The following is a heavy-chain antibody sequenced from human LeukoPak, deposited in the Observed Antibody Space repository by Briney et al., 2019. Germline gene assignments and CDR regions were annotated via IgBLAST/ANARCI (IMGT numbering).Heavy chain of an antibody. V-gene: IGHV1-8*02. Sequence: ASVKVSCKASGYTFTSYYMHWVRQAPGQGLEWMGWMNPNSGNTGYAQKFQGRVTMTRNTSISTAYMELSSLRSEDTAVYYCAIYGGNSDYWGQGTLVTVSS. J-gene: IGHJ4*02. CDR3: AIYGGNSDY. D-gene: IGHD4-23*01. CDR1: GYTFTSYY. CDR2: MNPNSGNT.